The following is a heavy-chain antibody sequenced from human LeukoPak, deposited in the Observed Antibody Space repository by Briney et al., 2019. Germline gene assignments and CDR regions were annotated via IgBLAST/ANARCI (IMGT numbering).Heavy chain of an antibody. CDR1: GGSFSGYY. CDR3: ARTHDSSGYYFDY. D-gene: IGHD3-22*01. CDR2: INHSGST. Sequence: SETLSLTCAVYGGSFSGYYWSWIRQPPGKGLEWIGEINHSGSTNYNPSLKSRVTISVDTSKNQFSLKLSSVNAADTAVYYCARTHDSSGYYFDYWGQGTLVTVSS. J-gene: IGHJ4*02. V-gene: IGHV4-34*01.